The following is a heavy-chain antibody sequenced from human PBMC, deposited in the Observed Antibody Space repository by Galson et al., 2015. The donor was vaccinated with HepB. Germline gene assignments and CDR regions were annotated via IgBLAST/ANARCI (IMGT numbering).Heavy chain of an antibody. J-gene: IGHJ4*02. CDR2: INAGNGNT. CDR3: VKGRLRGYSYGSSVLRDYFDY. D-gene: IGHD5-18*01. V-gene: IGHV1-3*01. CDR1: GYTFTSYA. Sequence: SVKVSCKASGYTFTSYAMHWVRQAPGQRLEWMGWINAGNGNTKYSQKFQGRVTITRDTSASTAYMELSSLRSEDTAVYYCVKGRLRGYSYGSSVLRDYFDYWGQGTLVTVSS.